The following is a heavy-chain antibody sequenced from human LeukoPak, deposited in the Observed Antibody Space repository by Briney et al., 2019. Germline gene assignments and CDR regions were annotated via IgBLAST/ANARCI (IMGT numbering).Heavy chain of an antibody. CDR1: GFTFSSYS. D-gene: IGHD3-9*01. V-gene: IGHV3-21*01. CDR2: ISSSSSYI. J-gene: IGHJ4*02. CDR3: ARGNYDILTGAPPGKFDY. Sequence: PGGSLRLSCAASGFTFSSYSMNWVRQAPGKGLEWVSSISSSSSYIYYADSVKGRFTISRDNAKNSLYLQMNSLRAEDTAVYYCARGNYDILTGAPPGKFDYWGQGTLVTVSS.